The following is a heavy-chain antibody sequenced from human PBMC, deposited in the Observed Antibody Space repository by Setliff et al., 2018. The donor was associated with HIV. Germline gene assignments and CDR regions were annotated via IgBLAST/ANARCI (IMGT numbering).Heavy chain of an antibody. CDR3: ARGQGGMWVGGYGISSNYYYYMDV. D-gene: IGHD3-10*01. CDR1: GGTFSRYA. J-gene: IGHJ6*03. V-gene: IGHV1-69*10. Sequence: SVKVSCKASGGTFSRYAISWVRQAPGQGLEWMGGIIAILGTTKYAQRFQGRVTMTRNTSISTAYMELSSLRSEDTAVYYCARGQGGMWVGGYGISSNYYYYMDVWGKGTTVTVSS. CDR2: IIAILGTT.